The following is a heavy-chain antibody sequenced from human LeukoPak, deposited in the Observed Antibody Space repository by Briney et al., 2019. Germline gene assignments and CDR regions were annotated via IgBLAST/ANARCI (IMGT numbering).Heavy chain of an antibody. CDR1: GGSISSYY. V-gene: IGHV4-4*07. CDR2: IYTSGST. J-gene: IGHJ4*02. Sequence: SETPSLTCTVSGGSISSYYWSWIRQPAGKGLEWIGRIYTSGSTNYNPSLKSRVTISVDKSKNQFSLKLSSVTAADTAVYYCARGTKGLGLDYWGQGTLVTVSS. D-gene: IGHD2-8*01. CDR3: ARGTKGLGLDY.